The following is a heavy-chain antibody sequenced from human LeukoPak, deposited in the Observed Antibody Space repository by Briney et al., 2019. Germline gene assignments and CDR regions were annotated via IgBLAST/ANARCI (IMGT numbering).Heavy chain of an antibody. V-gene: IGHV3-21*01. CDR2: ISSSSSYI. Sequence: GGSLRLSCAASGFTFSSYSMNWVRQAPGKGLEWVSSISSSSSYIYYADSVKGRFTISRDNAKNSLYLQMNSLRAEDTAVYYCARDRGSSIVWFDPWGQGTLVTVSS. CDR3: ARDRGSSIVWFDP. J-gene: IGHJ5*02. CDR1: GFTFSSYS. D-gene: IGHD6-13*01.